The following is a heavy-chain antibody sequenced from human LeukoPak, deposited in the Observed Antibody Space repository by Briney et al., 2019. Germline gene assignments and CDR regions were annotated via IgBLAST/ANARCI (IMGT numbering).Heavy chain of an antibody. Sequence: GGSLRLSCAASGFTFSSYWMSWVRQAPGKGLEWVANIKQDGSEKYYVDSVKGRFTISRDNAENSLYLQMNSLRAEDTAVYYCARDGLSGRNWFDPWGQGTLVTVSS. J-gene: IGHJ5*02. CDR3: ARDGLSGRNWFDP. CDR1: GFTFSSYW. CDR2: IKQDGSEK. V-gene: IGHV3-7*01.